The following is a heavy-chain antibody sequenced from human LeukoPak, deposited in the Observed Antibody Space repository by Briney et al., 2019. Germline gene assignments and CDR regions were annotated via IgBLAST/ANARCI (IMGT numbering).Heavy chain of an antibody. CDR3: TPARRDTVLRYFDWSSPFDY. V-gene: IGHV3-15*01. J-gene: IGHJ4*02. CDR2: IKSKTDGGTT. CDR1: GFTFDDYA. Sequence: PGRSLRLSCAASGFTFDDYAMHWVRQAPGKGLEWVGRIKSKTDGGTTDYAAPVKGRFTISRDDSKNTLYLQMNSLKTEDTAVYYCTPARRDTVLRYFDWSSPFDYWGQGTLVTVSS. D-gene: IGHD3-9*01.